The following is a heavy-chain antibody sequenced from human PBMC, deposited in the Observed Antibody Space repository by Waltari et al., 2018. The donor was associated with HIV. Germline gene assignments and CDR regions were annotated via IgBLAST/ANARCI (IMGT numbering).Heavy chain of an antibody. CDR2: IYNNST. CDR1: GLTVSSNF. Sequence: EVQLVETGGGLIQPGGSLRLSCAASGLTVSSNFMNWVRQAPGKGLDWVSLIYNNSTYYADSGKGRFTISRDNSKNTLYLQMNSLRAEDTAVYYCARVRSTMGRFQGFDYWGQGTLVTVSS. J-gene: IGHJ4*02. V-gene: IGHV3-53*02. CDR3: ARVRSTMGRFQGFDY. D-gene: IGHD1-26*01.